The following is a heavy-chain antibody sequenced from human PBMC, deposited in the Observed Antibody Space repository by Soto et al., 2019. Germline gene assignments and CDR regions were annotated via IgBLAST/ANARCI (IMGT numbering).Heavy chain of an antibody. D-gene: IGHD5-18*01. V-gene: IGHV3-64D*06. CDR1: GFTFSSYA. J-gene: IGHJ6*02. CDR3: NSGYSSGLDV. Sequence: GGSLRLSCSASGFTFSSYAMHWVRQAPGKGLEYVSAISSNGGNTYYADSVKGRFIISRDNSKNTLYLQMSSLRAEDTAVYYCNSGYSSGLDVWGQGTTVTV. CDR2: ISSNGGNT.